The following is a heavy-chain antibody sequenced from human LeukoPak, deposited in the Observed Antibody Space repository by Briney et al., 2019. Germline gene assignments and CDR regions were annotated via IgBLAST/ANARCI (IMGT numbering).Heavy chain of an antibody. CDR3: ARFYFPTHFDD. CDR2: ISSSGSTI. CDR1: GFTFSDYY. V-gene: IGHV3-11*04. Sequence: GGSLRLSCAASGFTFSDYYMSWLRQAPGKGLEWVSYISSSGSTIYYADSVKGRFTISRHNARNSLYLQMNSLRAEDTAVYYCARFYFPTHFDDWGQGTLITVSS. J-gene: IGHJ4*02. D-gene: IGHD2/OR15-2a*01.